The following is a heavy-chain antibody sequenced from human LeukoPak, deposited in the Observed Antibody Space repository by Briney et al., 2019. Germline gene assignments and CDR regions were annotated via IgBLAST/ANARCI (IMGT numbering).Heavy chain of an antibody. CDR2: IYYSGST. CDR1: GGSISSYY. Sequence: SETLSLTCTVSGGSISSYYWSWIRQPPGKGLEWIGYIYYSGSTNYNPSLKSRVTISVDTSKNQFSLKLSSVTAADTAVYYCARAGGREYSGSYPSWFDPWGQGTLVTVSS. V-gene: IGHV4-59*01. D-gene: IGHD1-26*01. CDR3: ARAGGREYSGSYPSWFDP. J-gene: IGHJ5*02.